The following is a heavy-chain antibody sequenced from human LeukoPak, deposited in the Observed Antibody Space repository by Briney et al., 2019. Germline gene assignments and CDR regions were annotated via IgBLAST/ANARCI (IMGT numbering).Heavy chain of an antibody. Sequence: GASVKVSCKASGYTFTSYGISWVRQAPGQGLEWMGWVSAYKGNTNYAQKLQGRVTMTADTSTSTAYMELRSLRSDDTAVYYCARRRAESRFDPWGQGTLVTVSS. J-gene: IGHJ5*02. CDR3: ARRRAESRFDP. D-gene: IGHD6-13*01. CDR1: GYTFTSYG. V-gene: IGHV1-18*01. CDR2: VSAYKGNT.